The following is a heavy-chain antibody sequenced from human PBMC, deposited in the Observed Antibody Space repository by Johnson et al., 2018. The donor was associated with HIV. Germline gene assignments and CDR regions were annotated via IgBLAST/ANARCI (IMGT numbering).Heavy chain of an antibody. Sequence: VQLVESGGGLIQPGGSLRLSCAASGFTVSSNYMSWVRQAPGKGLEWVTSISGGTTYYADSRKGRFTISRDNSKNTLYLQMNSLRAEDTAVYYCAREWLYDALDIWGQGTMVTVSS. CDR2: ISGGTT. D-gene: IGHD3-22*01. CDR3: AREWLYDALDI. J-gene: IGHJ3*02. V-gene: IGHV3-53*01. CDR1: GFTVSSNY.